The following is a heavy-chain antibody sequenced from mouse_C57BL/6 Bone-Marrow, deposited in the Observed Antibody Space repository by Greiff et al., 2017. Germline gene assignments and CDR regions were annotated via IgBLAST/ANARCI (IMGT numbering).Heavy chain of an antibody. D-gene: IGHD2-5*01. CDR2: IYPGSGST. CDR1: GYTFTSYW. CDR3: ARPYYSNYWGFGV. Sequence: VQLQQSGAELVKPGASVKMSCKASGYTFTSYWITWVKQRPGQGLEWIGDIYPGSGSTNYNEKFKSKATLTVDKSSSTAYMQLSSLTSEDSAVYYLARPYYSNYWGFGVWGTGTTVTVTS. V-gene: IGHV1-55*01. J-gene: IGHJ1*03.